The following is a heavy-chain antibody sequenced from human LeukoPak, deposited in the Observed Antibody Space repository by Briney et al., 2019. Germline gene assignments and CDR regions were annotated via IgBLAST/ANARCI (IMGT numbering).Heavy chain of an antibody. CDR2: ISWNSGSI. J-gene: IGHJ3*02. Sequence: GGSLRLSCAASGFIFDDYAMHWVRQAPGKGLEWVSGISWNSGSIGYADSVKGRFTISRDNAKNSLYLQMNSLRAEDMALYYCAKERGYSYGSDAFDIWGQGTMVTVSS. D-gene: IGHD5-18*01. CDR1: GFIFDDYA. CDR3: AKERGYSYGSDAFDI. V-gene: IGHV3-9*03.